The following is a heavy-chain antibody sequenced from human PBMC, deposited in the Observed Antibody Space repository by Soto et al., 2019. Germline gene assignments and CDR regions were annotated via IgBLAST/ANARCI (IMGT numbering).Heavy chain of an antibody. CDR1: GYTFTSYG. CDR3: AGGGRDVAAGYYYYRMDV. V-gene: IGHV1-18*01. CDR2: ISAYNGNT. D-gene: IGHD2-15*01. Sequence: QVQLVQSGAEVKKPGASVKVSCKASGYTFTSYGISWVRQAPGQGLEWMGWISAYNGNTNYAQKLQGRVNMTTDTPTSPAYMEVRSLRSDDTAVYYCAGGGRDVAAGYYYYRMDVWGQGTTVTVSS. J-gene: IGHJ6*02.